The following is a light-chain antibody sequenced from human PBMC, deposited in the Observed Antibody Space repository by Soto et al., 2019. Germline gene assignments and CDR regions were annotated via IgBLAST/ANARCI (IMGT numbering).Light chain of an antibody. CDR1: QSVSSD. V-gene: IGKV3-15*01. CDR2: GAS. CDR3: QQYDNWPQT. Sequence: EIVMTQSPATLSVSPGATATLSCRASQSVSSDLAWYQHKPGQAPRLLIYGASTRATGIPARFSGRGSGTEFTLTISSLQSVDFAVYYCQQYDNWPQTLRQGTKVDIK. J-gene: IGKJ1*01.